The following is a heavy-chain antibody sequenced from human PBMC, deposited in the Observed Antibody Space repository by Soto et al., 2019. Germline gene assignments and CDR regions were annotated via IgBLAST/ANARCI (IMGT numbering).Heavy chain of an antibody. J-gene: IGHJ6*03. V-gene: IGHV3-23*01. CDR1: GFTFSNYA. D-gene: IGHD2-15*01. Sequence: EVQVLESGGGLVQPGGSLRLSCAASGFTFSNYAMSWVRQAPGKGLEWVSSISGSGGSTYYADSVKGRFTISRDSSKNTLYLQMNSLRAEDTAVYYCAKGLYCSGDSCSYYYCYYMDVWGKGTTVTVSS. CDR2: ISGSGGST. CDR3: AKGLYCSGDSCSYYYCYYMDV.